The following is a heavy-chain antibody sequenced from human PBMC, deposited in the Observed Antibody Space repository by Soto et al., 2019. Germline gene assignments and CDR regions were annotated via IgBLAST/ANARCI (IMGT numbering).Heavy chain of an antibody. CDR2: ISSSGSTI. CDR3: ARDLGSSWYPEYFQH. CDR1: GFTFSDYY. Sequence: GGSLRLSCAASGFTFSDYYMSWIRQAPGKGLEWVSYISSSGSTIFYADSVKGRFTISRDNAKNSLYLQMNSLRAEDTAVYYCARDLGSSWYPEYFQHWGQGTLVTVSS. D-gene: IGHD6-13*01. V-gene: IGHV3-11*04. J-gene: IGHJ1*01.